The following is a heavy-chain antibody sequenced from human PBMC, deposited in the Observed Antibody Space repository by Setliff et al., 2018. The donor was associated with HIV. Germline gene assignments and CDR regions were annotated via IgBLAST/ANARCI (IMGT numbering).Heavy chain of an antibody. CDR1: GGSFSGYY. CDR3: ARGRRYDFWSGSQDWFDP. CDR2: INHSGST. J-gene: IGHJ5*02. V-gene: IGHV4-34*01. D-gene: IGHD3-3*01. Sequence: SETLSLTCAVYGGSFSGYYWSWTRQPPGKGLEWIGEINHSGSTNYNPSLKSRVTISVDTSKNQFSLKLSSVTAADTAVYYCARGRRYDFWSGSQDWFDPWGQGTLVTVSS.